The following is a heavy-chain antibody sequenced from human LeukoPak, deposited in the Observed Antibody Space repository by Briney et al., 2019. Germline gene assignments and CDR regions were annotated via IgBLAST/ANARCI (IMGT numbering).Heavy chain of an antibody. CDR1: GFTFSSYA. D-gene: IGHD3-10*01. J-gene: IGHJ4*02. V-gene: IGHV3-23*01. CDR2: ISGSGGST. Sequence: GGSLRLSCAASGFTFSSYAMSWVRQAPGKGLEWVSAISGSGGSTYYADSVKGRFTISRDNSKNTLYLQTNSLRAEDTAVYYCAKDAPLRRYGSGSYYHYWGQGTLVTVSS. CDR3: AKDAPLRRYGSGSYYHY.